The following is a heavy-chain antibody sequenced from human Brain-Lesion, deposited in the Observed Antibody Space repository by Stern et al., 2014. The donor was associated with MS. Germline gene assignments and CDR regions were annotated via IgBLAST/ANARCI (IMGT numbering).Heavy chain of an antibody. J-gene: IGHJ4*02. CDR1: GYTFSSYD. Sequence: VQLVESGAEVKKPGASVKVSCKASGYTFSSYDITWVRQASGHGLEWMGGMTPDSGNTDYAQKFKGRVSMTSDPSISTVYMELTSRTSDDTAVYFCARAVRNQLLSEYWGQGTLVTVSS. CDR3: ARAVRNQLLSEY. CDR2: MTPDSGNT. V-gene: IGHV1-8*01. D-gene: IGHD2-2*01.